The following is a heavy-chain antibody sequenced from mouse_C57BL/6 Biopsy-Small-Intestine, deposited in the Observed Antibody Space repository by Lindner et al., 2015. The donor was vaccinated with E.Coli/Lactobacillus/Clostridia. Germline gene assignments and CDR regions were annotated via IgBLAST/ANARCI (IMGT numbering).Heavy chain of an antibody. Sequence: SVKVSCKASGYTFTSYGISWVRQAPGQGLEWMGWISAYKGSSNSAQKFQDRLTMTTDTSTSTAYMELRSLRSDDTAVYYCATATYYPFASGNVDRYFFDFWGQGTLVTVSS. V-gene: IGHV1-55*01. CDR3: ATATYYPFASGNVDRYFFDF. CDR1: GYTFTSYG. CDR2: ISAYKGSS. D-gene: IGHD1-1*01. J-gene: IGHJ4*01.